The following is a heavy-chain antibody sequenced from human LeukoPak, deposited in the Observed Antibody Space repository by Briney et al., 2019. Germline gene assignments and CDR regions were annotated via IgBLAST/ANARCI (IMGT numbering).Heavy chain of an antibody. D-gene: IGHD1-26*01. Sequence: PSETLSLTCTVSGVSISSYYWTWIRQPAGKGLEWIGRIYSSGNTNYNPSLESRVTMSVDTSKNQFSLKPTSVTAADTAVYYCARERGILRGDAFDIWGQGTMVTVSS. CDR3: ARERGILRGDAFDI. CDR1: GVSISSYY. J-gene: IGHJ3*02. V-gene: IGHV4-4*07. CDR2: IYSSGNT.